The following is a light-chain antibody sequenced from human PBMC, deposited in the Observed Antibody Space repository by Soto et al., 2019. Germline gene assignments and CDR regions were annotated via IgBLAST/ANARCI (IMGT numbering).Light chain of an antibody. Sequence: DIQVTQKPTSVSASVGDRLTITCHPSRDISNSLAWYQQTPGKAPKLLLRGASSLHRGVPSRFSGGGAGTEFTLTISSLQPEDFAVYYCQQYNTWPPIPFG. CDR3: QQYNTWPPIP. CDR2: GAS. CDR1: RDISNS. J-gene: IGKJ2*01. V-gene: IGKV1-12*01.